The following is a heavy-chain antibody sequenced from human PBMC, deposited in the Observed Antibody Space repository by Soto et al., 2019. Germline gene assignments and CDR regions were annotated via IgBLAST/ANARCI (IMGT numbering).Heavy chain of an antibody. CDR3: ARAREGGYSGIDY. V-gene: IGHV4-34*01. CDR1: GGSFSGYY. CDR2: INHSGST. J-gene: IGHJ4*02. Sequence: PSETLSLTCAVYGGSFSGYYWSWIRQPPGKGLEWIGEINHSGSTNYNPPLKSRVTIPVDTSKNQFSLKLSSVTAADTAVYYCARAREGGYSGIDYWGQGTLVTVSS. D-gene: IGHD3-22*01.